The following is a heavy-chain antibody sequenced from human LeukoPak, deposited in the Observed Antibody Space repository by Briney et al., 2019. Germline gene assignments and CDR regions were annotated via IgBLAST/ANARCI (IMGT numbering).Heavy chain of an antibody. D-gene: IGHD3-22*01. CDR3: ARAYYYDSSGYYDY. CDR2: IYYSGST. J-gene: IGHJ4*02. V-gene: IGHV4-39*07. Sequence: SETLSLTCTVSGGSISSSSYYWGWIRQPPGKGLEWIGSIYYSGSTYYNPSLKSRVTISVDTSKNQFSLKLSSVTAADTAVYYCARAYYYDSSGYYDYWGQGTLVTVSS. CDR1: GGSISSSSYY.